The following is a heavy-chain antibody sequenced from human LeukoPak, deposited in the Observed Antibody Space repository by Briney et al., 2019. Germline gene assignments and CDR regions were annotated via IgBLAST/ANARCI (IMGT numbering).Heavy chain of an antibody. CDR3: ARDALGYSGYDALYDSYYYGMDV. CDR1: GFTFSDYY. D-gene: IGHD5-12*01. CDR2: ISSSGSTI. Sequence: PGGSLRLSCAASGFTFSDYYMSWIRQAPGKGLEWVSYISSSGSTIYYADFVKGRFTISRDNAKNSLYLQMNSLRAEDTAVYYCARDALGYSGYDALYDSYYYGMDVRGQGTTVTVSS. V-gene: IGHV3-11*01. J-gene: IGHJ6*02.